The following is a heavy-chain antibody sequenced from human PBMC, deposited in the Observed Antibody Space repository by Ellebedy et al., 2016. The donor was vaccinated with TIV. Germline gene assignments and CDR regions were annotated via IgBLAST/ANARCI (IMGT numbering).Heavy chain of an antibody. D-gene: IGHD6-13*01. CDR2: IHRSGRT. CDR1: TGSLISDNW. Sequence: SETLSLXXTVSTGSLISDNWWHWVRQAPGKGLEWIGEIHRSGRTNYNPSLQTRVTMSLGKSRTQFSLRLTSVSAADTAVYYCARDGGGSWLPLDFWGQGALVTVSS. V-gene: IGHV4-4*02. CDR3: ARDGGGSWLPLDF. J-gene: IGHJ4*02.